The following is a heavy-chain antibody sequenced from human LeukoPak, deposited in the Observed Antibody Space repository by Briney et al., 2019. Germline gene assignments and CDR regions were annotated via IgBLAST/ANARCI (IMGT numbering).Heavy chain of an antibody. V-gene: IGHV3-23*01. CDR2: ISGSGGST. Sequence: QPGGSLRLSCAASGFTFSSYSMNWVRQAPGKGLEWVSTISGSGGSTYYADSVKGRFTISRDNSKNTLYLQMNSLRAEDTAVYYCAKMVHTEQWLVPFDYWGQGTLVTVSS. CDR3: AKMVHTEQWLVPFDY. D-gene: IGHD6-19*01. CDR1: GFTFSSYS. J-gene: IGHJ4*02.